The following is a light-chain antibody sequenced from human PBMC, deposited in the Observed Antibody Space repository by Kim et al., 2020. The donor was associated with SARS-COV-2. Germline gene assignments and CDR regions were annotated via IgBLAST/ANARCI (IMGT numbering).Light chain of an antibody. CDR3: QQYNSYPWT. CDR1: QSISSW. Sequence: DIQMTQSPSTLSASVGDRVTITWRASQSISSWLAWYQQKPGKAPKLLIYKASSLESGVPSRFSGSGYGTEFTLTISSLQPDDFATYYCQQYNSYPWTFGQGTKVDIK. CDR2: KAS. J-gene: IGKJ1*01. V-gene: IGKV1-5*03.